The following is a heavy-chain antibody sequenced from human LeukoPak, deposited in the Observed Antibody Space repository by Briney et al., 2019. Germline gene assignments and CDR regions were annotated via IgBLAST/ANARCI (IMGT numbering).Heavy chain of an antibody. V-gene: IGHV3-11*04. Sequence: GGSLRLSCAGSGFYSNDYARYAMSWIRQAPGRGLEWVSYISGTSLTIYYADSVKGRFTISRDNAKNSLYLQMNSLRAEDTAIYYCARIIADRPHYYYYMDVWGKGTTVTVSS. CDR2: ISGTSLTI. J-gene: IGHJ6*03. CDR3: ARIIADRPHYYYYMDV. CDR1: GFYSNDYA. D-gene: IGHD6-6*01.